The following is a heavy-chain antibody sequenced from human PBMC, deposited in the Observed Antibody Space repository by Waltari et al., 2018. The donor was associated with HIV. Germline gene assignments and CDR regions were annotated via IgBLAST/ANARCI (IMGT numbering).Heavy chain of an antibody. J-gene: IGHJ6*02. CDR1: GFTVGSNH. D-gene: IGHD2-21*02. V-gene: IGHV3-66*01. CDR3: ASIAYCGGDCYPRGMDV. CDR2: IYSGGST. Sequence: EVQLVESGGGLVQPGGSLRFSCAASGFTVGSNHMCGVRHAPGKGLEGVSVIYSGGSTYYADSVKDRFTISRDNSKNTLYLQMNSRRAEDTAVYYCASIAYCGGDCYPRGMDVWGQGTTVTVSS.